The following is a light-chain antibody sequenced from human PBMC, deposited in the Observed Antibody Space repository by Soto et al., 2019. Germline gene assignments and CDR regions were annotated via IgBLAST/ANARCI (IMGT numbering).Light chain of an antibody. CDR2: GNT. Sequence: QSFLTQPPSVSGAPGQRVTISCTGSSSDIGAGFDVHWYQHLPGTAPKLLIYGNTNRPSGVPGRFSGSKSGTSASLVITGLQAEDEADYYCQSYENSRTGFYVFGTGTKVTVL. CDR1: SSDIGAGFD. J-gene: IGLJ1*01. V-gene: IGLV1-40*01. CDR3: QSYENSRTGFYV.